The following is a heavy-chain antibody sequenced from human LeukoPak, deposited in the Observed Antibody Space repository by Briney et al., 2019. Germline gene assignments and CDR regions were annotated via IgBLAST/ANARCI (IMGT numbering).Heavy chain of an antibody. Sequence: SETLSLTCAVYGGSFSGYYWSWIRQPPGKGLEWIGEINHSGSTYYNPSLKSRVTISVDTSKNQFSLKLSSVTAADTAVYYCARRFFYGDYFDYWGQGTLVTASS. V-gene: IGHV4-34*01. CDR2: INHSGST. D-gene: IGHD4-17*01. CDR1: GGSFSGYY. J-gene: IGHJ4*02. CDR3: ARRFFYGDYFDY.